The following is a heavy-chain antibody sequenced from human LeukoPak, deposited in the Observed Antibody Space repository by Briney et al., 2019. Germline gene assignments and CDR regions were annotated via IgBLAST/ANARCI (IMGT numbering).Heavy chain of an antibody. J-gene: IGHJ3*02. D-gene: IGHD5-24*01. CDR1: GFTFSSYA. CDR3: ARTADGYKAFDI. V-gene: IGHV3-30-3*01. Sequence: GRSLRLSCAASGFTFSSYAMHWVRQAPGKGLERVAVISYDGSNKYYADSVKGRFTISRDNSKNTLYLQMNSLRAEDTAVYYCARTADGYKAFDIWGQGTMVTVSS. CDR2: ISYDGSNK.